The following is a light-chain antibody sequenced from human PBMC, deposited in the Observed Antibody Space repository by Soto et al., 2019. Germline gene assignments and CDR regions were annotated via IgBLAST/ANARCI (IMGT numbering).Light chain of an antibody. CDR1: QGVTTN. Sequence: IVLTQSPGTLSVSPWDRATLSCRAGQGVTTNFAWYQQKSGQSPRLLIYDVSIRATGVPARFSGTGSETDFTLTISGLQSEDSAVYFCQQYNNWPFSFGQGTRLEIK. V-gene: IGKV3-15*01. CDR3: QQYNNWPFS. CDR2: DVS. J-gene: IGKJ5*01.